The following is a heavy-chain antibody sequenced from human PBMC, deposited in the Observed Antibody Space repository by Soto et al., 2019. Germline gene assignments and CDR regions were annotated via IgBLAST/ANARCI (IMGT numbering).Heavy chain of an antibody. J-gene: IGHJ4*02. CDR1: EXTFSNYA. Sequence: GGSLRLSCAASEXTFSNYAMSWVRQAPGKGLEWVSAISYGGGTTYYADSVKGRFTISRDNSKNTLYLQMNSLRAEDTAVYYCAKNPGYYYDSTGYHFDYWGQGTLVTAPQ. V-gene: IGHV3-23*01. CDR3: AKNPGYYYDSTGYHFDY. CDR2: ISYGGGTT. D-gene: IGHD3-22*01.